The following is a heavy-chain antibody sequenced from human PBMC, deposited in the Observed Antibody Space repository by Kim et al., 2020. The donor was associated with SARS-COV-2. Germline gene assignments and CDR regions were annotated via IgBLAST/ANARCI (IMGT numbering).Heavy chain of an antibody. J-gene: IGHJ3*02. CDR3: AREAIVVVPAARKVRRGAFDI. Sequence: FTISRDNAKNSLYLQMNSLRAEDTAVYYCAREAIVVVPAARKVRRGAFDIWGQGTMVTVSS. D-gene: IGHD2-2*01. V-gene: IGHV3-11*06.